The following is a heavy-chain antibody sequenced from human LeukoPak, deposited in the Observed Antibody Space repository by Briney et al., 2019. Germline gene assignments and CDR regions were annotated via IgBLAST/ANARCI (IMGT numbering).Heavy chain of an antibody. CDR2: ISYDGSNK. D-gene: IGHD6-13*01. Sequence: PGGSLRLSCAAPGCTFSRYGMHWVRQAPGKGLEWVTAISYDGSNKYYADSVKGRFTISRDNSKNTLYVQMNSLRAEDTAVYYCAKEGYSRGYYSYYYMDVWGKGTTVTVSS. J-gene: IGHJ6*03. CDR1: GCTFSRYG. CDR3: AKEGYSRGYYSYYYMDV. V-gene: IGHV3-30*04.